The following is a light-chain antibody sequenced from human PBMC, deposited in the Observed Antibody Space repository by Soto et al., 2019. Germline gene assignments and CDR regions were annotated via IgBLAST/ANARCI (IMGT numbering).Light chain of an antibody. J-gene: IGLJ1*01. CDR3: CSYAGSYTYV. V-gene: IGLV2-8*01. Sequence: QSALTQPPSASGSPGQSVTISCTGTSSDVGGYNYVSWYQQHPGKAPKLMIYEVSKWPSGVPDRFSGSKSGNTASLTVSGLQAEDEADYYCCSYAGSYTYVFGTGTKLTVL. CDR2: EVS. CDR1: SSDVGGYNY.